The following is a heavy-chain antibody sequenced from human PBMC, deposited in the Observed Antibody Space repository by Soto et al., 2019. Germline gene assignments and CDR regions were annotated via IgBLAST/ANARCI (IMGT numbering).Heavy chain of an antibody. V-gene: IGHV3-49*03. Sequence: GGSLRLSCTASGFTFGDYAMSWFRQAPGKGLEWVGFIRSKAYGGTTEYAASVKGRFTISRDDSKSIAYLQMNSLKTEDTAVYYCTRVRVWYSSSWYGSYYFDYWGQGTLVTVS. CDR1: GFTFGDYA. D-gene: IGHD6-13*01. J-gene: IGHJ4*02. CDR3: TRVRVWYSSSWYGSYYFDY. CDR2: IRSKAYGGTT.